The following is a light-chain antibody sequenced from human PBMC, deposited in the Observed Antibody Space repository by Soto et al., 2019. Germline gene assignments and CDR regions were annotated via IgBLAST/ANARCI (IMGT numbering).Light chain of an antibody. CDR1: QIVSSN. CDR3: QQYNNWPWT. V-gene: IGKV3-15*01. CDR2: GAS. Sequence: EKVNTQSPAPPSLSPGEKTTPSCRASQIVSSNLAWYQQKPGQAPRLLIYGASTRATGIPARFSGSGSGTEFTLTISSLQSEDFAVYYCQQYNNWPWTFGQGTKV. J-gene: IGKJ1*01.